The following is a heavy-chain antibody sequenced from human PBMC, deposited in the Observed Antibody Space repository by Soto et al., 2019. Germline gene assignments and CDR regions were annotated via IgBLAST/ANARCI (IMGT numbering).Heavy chain of an antibody. CDR3: ASRQLWAFRDWYFDL. V-gene: IGHV4-39*01. D-gene: IGHD5-18*01. CDR2: IYYSGST. J-gene: IGHJ2*01. Sequence: QLQLQESGPGLVKPSETLSLTCTVSGGSISSSSYYWGWIRQPPGKGLEWIGSIYYSGSTYYNPSLKSRVTISVDTSKNQFSLKLSSVTAADPAVYYCASRQLWAFRDWYFDLWGRGTLVTVSS. CDR1: GGSISSSSYY.